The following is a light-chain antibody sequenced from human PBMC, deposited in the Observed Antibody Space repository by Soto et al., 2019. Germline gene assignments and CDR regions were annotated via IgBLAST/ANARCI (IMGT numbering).Light chain of an antibody. CDR1: QDISDY. CDR3: QQLNSYPLT. V-gene: IGKV1-9*01. CDR2: AAS. Sequence: DIQLTQSPSFLSASVGDRVTITCRASQDISDYLAWYQQRPGKAPKLLIYAASTLQSGVPSRFSGSGSGTEFHLKISSLQPEDFATYSCQQLNSYPLTFGGGTKVEIK. J-gene: IGKJ4*01.